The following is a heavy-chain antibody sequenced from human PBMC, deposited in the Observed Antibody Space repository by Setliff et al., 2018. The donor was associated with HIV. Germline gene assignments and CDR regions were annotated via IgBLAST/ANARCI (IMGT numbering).Heavy chain of an antibody. CDR3: ARDGRHDRNRWYVTHQYFKH. V-gene: IGHV4-34*01. CDR2: INFGGGT. Sequence: SETLSLTCAVFDGSRSGIHWSWIRQPPGKGLEWIAEINFGGGTNHNPSLKSRVTISVDTSKKQFSLRLSSVTAADTAVYYCARDGRHDRNRWYVTHQYFKHWGRGTLVTVSS. CDR1: DGSRSGIH. J-gene: IGHJ1*01. D-gene: IGHD2-15*01.